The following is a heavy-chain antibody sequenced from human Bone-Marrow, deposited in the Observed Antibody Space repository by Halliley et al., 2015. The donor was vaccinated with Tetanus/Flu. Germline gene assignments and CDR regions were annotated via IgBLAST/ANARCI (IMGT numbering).Heavy chain of an antibody. Sequence: SLRLSCAASGLTFSTYSMNWVRQAPGKGLEWVSSISTNNSYVSYAGSVRGRFTISRDNAKTSLYLQMNTLRAEDTAVYYCASGRNFSYWGLGTLVTVSS. CDR3: ASGRNFSY. CDR2: ISTNNSYV. J-gene: IGHJ4*02. V-gene: IGHV3-21*01. CDR1: GLTFSTYS.